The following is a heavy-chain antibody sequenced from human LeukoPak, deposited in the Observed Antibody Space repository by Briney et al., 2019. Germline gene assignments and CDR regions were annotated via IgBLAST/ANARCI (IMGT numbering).Heavy chain of an antibody. CDR2: IHNDGSST. CDR1: GFTLSSYW. Sequence: GGSLRLSCAASGFTLSSYWMHWVRPPPAKGLVGVSRIHNDGSSTSYADSVKGRFTISRDNAKNTLYLQMNSLRAEDTAVYYCARDRITIFGVVYYYYGMDVWGQGTTVTVSS. D-gene: IGHD3-3*01. J-gene: IGHJ6*02. CDR3: ARDRITIFGVVYYYYGMDV. V-gene: IGHV3-74*01.